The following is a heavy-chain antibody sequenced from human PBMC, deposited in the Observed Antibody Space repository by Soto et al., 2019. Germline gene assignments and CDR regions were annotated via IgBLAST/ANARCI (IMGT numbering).Heavy chain of an antibody. J-gene: IGHJ4*02. CDR1: GLTFNGSV. Sequence: LRLSCAASGLTFNGSVIHWVRQASGKGLEWVGRIRTKPNSYETAYVASVRGRFTISRDDSKNTAYLQMNSLKNEDTAVYYCTSSNLYYWGQGTLVTVSS. CDR3: TSSNLYY. CDR2: IRTKPNSYET. V-gene: IGHV3-73*01.